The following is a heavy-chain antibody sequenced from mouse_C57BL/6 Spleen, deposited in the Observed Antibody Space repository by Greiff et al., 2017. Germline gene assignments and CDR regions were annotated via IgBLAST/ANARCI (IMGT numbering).Heavy chain of an antibody. CDR2: ISNGGGST. Sequence: EVQLVESGGGLVQPGGSLKLSCAASGFTFSDYYMYWVRQTPEKRLEWVAYISNGGGSTYYPDTVKGRFTISRDNAKNTLYLQLSRLKSEDTAMYYCARHDSSGYGYYYAMDYWGQGTSVTVSS. CDR1: GFTFSDYY. CDR3: ARHDSSGYGYYYAMDY. J-gene: IGHJ4*01. D-gene: IGHD3-2*02. V-gene: IGHV5-12*01.